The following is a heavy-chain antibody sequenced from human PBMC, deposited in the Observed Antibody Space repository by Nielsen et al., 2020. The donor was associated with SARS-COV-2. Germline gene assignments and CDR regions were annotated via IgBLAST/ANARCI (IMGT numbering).Heavy chain of an antibody. CDR3: AEDYGDYEDYYYGMDV. J-gene: IGHJ6*02. D-gene: IGHD4-17*01. V-gene: IGHV3-30*18. Sequence: VRQAPGKGLEWVAVISYDGSNKYYADSVKGRFTISRDNSKNTLYLQMNSLRAEDTAVYYCAEDYGDYEDYYYGMDVWGQGTTVTVS. CDR2: ISYDGSNK.